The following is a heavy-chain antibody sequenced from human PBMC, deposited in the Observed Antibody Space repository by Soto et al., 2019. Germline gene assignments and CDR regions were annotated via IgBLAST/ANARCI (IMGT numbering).Heavy chain of an antibody. CDR3: AKGGGTSSYAGIDY. CDR2: IRGTGGST. CDR1: GFTFTSYA. D-gene: IGHD2-2*01. J-gene: IGHJ4*02. V-gene: IGHV3-23*01. Sequence: GGSLRLSCAASGFTFTSYAMNWVRQAPGKGLEWVSVIRGTGGSTYYADSVKGRFTISRDDSKNTLYLQMNSLRAEDMAVYYCAKGGGTSSYAGIDYWGQGSLVTVSS.